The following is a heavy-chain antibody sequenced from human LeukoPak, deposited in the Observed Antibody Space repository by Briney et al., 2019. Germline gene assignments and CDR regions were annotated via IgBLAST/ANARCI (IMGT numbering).Heavy chain of an antibody. CDR2: ISSSGSTI. CDR1: GFTFSSYE. Sequence: GGSLRLSCAASGFTFSSYEMNWVRQAPGKGLEWDSYISSSGSTIYYADSVKGRFTISRDNAKNSLYLQMNSLRAEDTAVYYCARDLKSPYYYYYGMDVWGKGTTVTVSS. CDR3: ARDLKSPYYYYYGMDV. V-gene: IGHV3-48*03. J-gene: IGHJ6*04.